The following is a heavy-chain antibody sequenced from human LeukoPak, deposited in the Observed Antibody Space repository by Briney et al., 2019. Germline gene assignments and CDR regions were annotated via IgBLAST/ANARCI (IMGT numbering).Heavy chain of an antibody. Sequence: SETLSLTCVVSGYSISSGYHWGWIRQPPGKGLEWIGSVYRSGTTFYAPSLKNRVTISVVTAKDQTSLKVRSVTAADTAMYYCARENWVFDYWGQRILVTVSS. V-gene: IGHV4-38-2*02. CDR3: ARENWVFDY. CDR1: GYSISSGYH. J-gene: IGHJ4*02. CDR2: VYRSGTT. D-gene: IGHD7-27*01.